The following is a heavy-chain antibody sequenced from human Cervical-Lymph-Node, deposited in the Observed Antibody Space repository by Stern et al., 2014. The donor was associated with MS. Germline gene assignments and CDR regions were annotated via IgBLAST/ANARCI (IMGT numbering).Heavy chain of an antibody. J-gene: IGHJ6*02. CDR2: IIPIFGTA. CDR3: ATPRGTTVGDYYDGMDV. V-gene: IGHV1-69*01. CDR1: GGTFSSYA. D-gene: IGHD1-7*01. Sequence: VQLVQSGAEVKKPGSSVKVSCKASGGTFSSYAISWVRQAPGQGLEWMGGIIPIFGTAKYAPKFRGRVQVTAAESASTAYMEVSSLRTEDTAVYYCATPRGTTVGDYYDGMDVWGQGTTVTVSS.